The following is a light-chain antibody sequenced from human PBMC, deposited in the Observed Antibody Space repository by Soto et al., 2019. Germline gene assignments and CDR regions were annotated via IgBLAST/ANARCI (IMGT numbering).Light chain of an antibody. J-gene: IGKJ1*01. V-gene: IGKV1-5*01. Sequence: DLQMTQSPSTLSASVGDRVTITCRASQSISSWLAWYQQKPGKAPKLLIYYASSLESGVPSRFSGSGSGTEFTLTISSLQPDDFATYYCQQYNSYSWTFGQGTKVEIK. CDR1: QSISSW. CDR3: QQYNSYSWT. CDR2: YAS.